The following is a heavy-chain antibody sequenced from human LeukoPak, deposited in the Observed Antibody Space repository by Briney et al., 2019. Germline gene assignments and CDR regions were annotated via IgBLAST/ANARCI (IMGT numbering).Heavy chain of an antibody. Sequence: GESLKISCKGSGYSFTTYWIGWVRQMPGKGLEWMGIIYPGDSDTKYSPSFQGQVTFSVDKSFNTAYLQWSSLKASDTAIYYCARQGDYSSSWYNYWGQGTLVTVSS. D-gene: IGHD6-13*01. V-gene: IGHV5-51*01. CDR2: IYPGDSDT. CDR1: GYSFTTYW. J-gene: IGHJ4*02. CDR3: ARQGDYSSSWYNY.